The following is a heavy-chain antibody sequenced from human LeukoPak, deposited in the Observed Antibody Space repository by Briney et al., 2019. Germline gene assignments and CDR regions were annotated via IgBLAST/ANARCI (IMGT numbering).Heavy chain of an antibody. CDR2: ISDSGGST. CDR1: GFTFSNYA. V-gene: IGHV3-23*01. J-gene: IGHJ2*01. Sequence: PGGSLRLSCAASGFTFSNYAMSWVRQAPGKGLEWVSAISDSGGSTYYADSVRGRFTISRDNSKNTLYLQMNSLRAEDTAVYYCAKDGIAVAPYWYFDLWGRGTLVTVSS. D-gene: IGHD6-19*01. CDR3: AKDGIAVAPYWYFDL.